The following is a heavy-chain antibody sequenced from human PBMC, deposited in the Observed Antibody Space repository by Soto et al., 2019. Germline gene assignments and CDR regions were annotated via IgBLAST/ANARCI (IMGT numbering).Heavy chain of an antibody. J-gene: IGHJ5*02. D-gene: IGHD3-22*01. Sequence: SETLSLTCTVSGGSISSGGYYWSWTRQHPGKGLEWIGYIYYSGSTYYNPSLKSRVTISVDTSKNQFSLKLSSVTAADTAVYYCARSAGWTDSSGYYPWGQGTLVTVSS. CDR3: ARSAGWTDSSGYYP. CDR2: IYYSGST. CDR1: GGSISSGGYY. V-gene: IGHV4-31*03.